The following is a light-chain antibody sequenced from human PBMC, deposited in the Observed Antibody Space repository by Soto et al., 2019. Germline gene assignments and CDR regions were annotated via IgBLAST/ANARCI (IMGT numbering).Light chain of an antibody. Sequence: EIVLTQSPGTLSLSPLERSTLSFMSSQSVSSNYLAWYQQKPGQAPRLLIYGASTRATGIPDRFSGSGSGTDFTLTISRLEPEDFAVYYCQQYDTSPRTFGQGTKVDIK. CDR2: GAS. CDR3: QQYDTSPRT. J-gene: IGKJ1*01. CDR1: QSVSSNY. V-gene: IGKV3-20*01.